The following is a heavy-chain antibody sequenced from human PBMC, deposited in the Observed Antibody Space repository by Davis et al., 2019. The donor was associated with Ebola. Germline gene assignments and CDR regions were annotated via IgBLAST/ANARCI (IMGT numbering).Heavy chain of an antibody. V-gene: IGHV4-34*01. D-gene: IGHD6-19*01. J-gene: IGHJ4*02. CDR3: ARRRRIAVAGTDY. CDR1: GGSFSGYY. CDR2: INHSGST. Sequence: SETLSLTCAVYGGSFSGYYWSWIRQPPGKGLEWIGEINHSGSTNYNPSLKSRVTISVDTSKNQFSLKLSSVTAADTAVYYCARRRRIAVAGTDYWGQRTLVTVSS.